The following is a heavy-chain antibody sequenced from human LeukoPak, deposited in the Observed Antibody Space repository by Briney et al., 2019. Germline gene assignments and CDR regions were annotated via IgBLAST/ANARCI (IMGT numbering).Heavy chain of an antibody. CDR2: IYYSGST. D-gene: IGHD2-21*02. CDR1: GGSISSYY. CDR3: ARSRLMTFDP. V-gene: IGHV4-59*08. Sequence: SETLSLTCTVSGGSISSYYWSWIRQPPGKGLEWIGYIYYSGSTNYNPSLKSRVTISVDTSKNQFSLKLSSVTAADTAVYYCARSRLMTFDPWGQGTLVTVSS. J-gene: IGHJ5*02.